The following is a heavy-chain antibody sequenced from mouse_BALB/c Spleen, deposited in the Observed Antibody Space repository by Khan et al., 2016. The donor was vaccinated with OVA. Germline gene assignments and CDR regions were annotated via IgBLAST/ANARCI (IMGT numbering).Heavy chain of an antibody. V-gene: IGHV1-18*01. CDR3: AREWASWFAY. J-gene: IGHJ3*01. Sequence: VQLQQSGPELVKPGASVKIPCKASGYTFTDYNMDWVKQSHGKSLEWIGDINPNNGGTFYNQKFTGKATLTVDESSSTAYLELRSLTSEHTAVYYSAREWASWFAYGGQGTLVTVSA. CDR1: GYTFTDYN. CDR2: INPNNGGT.